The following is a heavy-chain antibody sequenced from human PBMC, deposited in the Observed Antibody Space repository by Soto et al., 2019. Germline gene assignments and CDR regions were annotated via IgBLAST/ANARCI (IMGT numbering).Heavy chain of an antibody. CDR2: INHSGST. Sequence: SETLSLTCAVYGGSFSGYYWSWIRQPPGKGLEWIGEINHSGSTNYNPSLKSRVTISVDTSKNQFSLKLSSVTAADTAVYYCARFDILTGPPYWGQGTLVPSPQ. V-gene: IGHV4-34*01. CDR1: GGSFSGYY. CDR3: ARFDILTGPPY. J-gene: IGHJ4*02. D-gene: IGHD3-9*01.